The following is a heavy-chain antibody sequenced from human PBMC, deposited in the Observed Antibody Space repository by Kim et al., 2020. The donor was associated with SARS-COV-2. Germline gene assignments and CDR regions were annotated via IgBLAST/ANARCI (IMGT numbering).Heavy chain of an antibody. CDR2: INTNTGNP. J-gene: IGHJ3*02. Sequence: ASVKVSCKASGYTFTSYAMNWVRQAPGQGLEWMGWINTNTGNPTYAQGFTGRFVFSLDTSVSTAYLQISSLKAEDTAVYYCARDRTVPPYWVRGVMTNRRTPNDAFDIWGQGTMVTVSS. V-gene: IGHV7-4-1*02. CDR3: ARDRTVPPYWVRGVMTNRRTPNDAFDI. D-gene: IGHD3-10*01. CDR1: GYTFTSYA.